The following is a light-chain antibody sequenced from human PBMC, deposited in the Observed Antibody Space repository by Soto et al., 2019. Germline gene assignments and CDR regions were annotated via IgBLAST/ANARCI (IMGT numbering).Light chain of an antibody. CDR2: KAS. V-gene: IGKV1-5*03. Sequence: DIQMTQSPSTLSASVGDRVIITCRASQSISNWLAWYQQKPGKAPNLLIYKASSLKSGVPSRFSGSGSGTEFTLTISSLQPDDFATYYCQHYNSYSEAFGQGTKVDI. CDR1: QSISNW. CDR3: QHYNSYSEA. J-gene: IGKJ1*01.